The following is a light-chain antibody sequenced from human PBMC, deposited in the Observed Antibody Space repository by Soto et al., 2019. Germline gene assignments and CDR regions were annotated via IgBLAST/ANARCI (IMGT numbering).Light chain of an antibody. J-gene: IGKJ3*01. Sequence: DIQMTQSPSSLSASVGDRVTITCRASQGVSAYLLWYQQRQGRAPKLLIYKASTLESGVPSRFSGSGSGTEFTLTISCLQPDDVATYHCQQYNSYSQFTFGPGTKVDIK. V-gene: IGKV1-5*03. CDR2: KAS. CDR3: QQYNSYSQFT. CDR1: QGVSAY.